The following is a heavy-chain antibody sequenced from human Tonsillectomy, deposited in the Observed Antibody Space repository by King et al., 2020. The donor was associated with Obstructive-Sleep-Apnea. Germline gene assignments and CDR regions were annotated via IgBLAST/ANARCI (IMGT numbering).Heavy chain of an antibody. D-gene: IGHD2-21*01. J-gene: IGHJ1*01. CDR1: GGSISSSSYY. Sequence: QLQESGPGLVKPSETLSLTCTVSGGSISSSSYYWGWIRQPPGKGLEWIGSIYYSGSTYYNPSLKSRVTISVDTSKNQFSLKLSSVTAADTAVYYCAGDHLGGGGGRCPPECFQRWGQGTLGTVSS. CDR2: IYYSGST. V-gene: IGHV4-39*07. CDR3: AGDHLGGGGGRCPPECFQR.